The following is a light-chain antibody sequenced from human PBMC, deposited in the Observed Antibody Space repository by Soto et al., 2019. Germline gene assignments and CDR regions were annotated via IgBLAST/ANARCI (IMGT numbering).Light chain of an antibody. CDR1: QSILFTSNNKNY. CDR2: WAS. J-gene: IGKJ1*01. CDR3: QQYYRAPWT. V-gene: IGKV4-1*01. Sequence: DIMRTHSRGILDMSLGAGATFNFRYRQSILFTSNNKNYLAWYQQKPGQPPKVLIYWASTREIGVPERCSGSGSATEFTLTISSLQAEDVGVYYCQQYYRAPWTFGQGTKVDIK.